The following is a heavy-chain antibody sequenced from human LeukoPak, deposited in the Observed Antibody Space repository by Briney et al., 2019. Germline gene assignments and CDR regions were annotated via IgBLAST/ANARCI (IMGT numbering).Heavy chain of an antibody. V-gene: IGHV3-30*03. D-gene: IGHD6-13*01. CDR1: GFTFSSYG. CDR3: ARDFAYSRLDS. Sequence: GGSLRLSCAASGFTFSSYGMHWVRQAPGKGLEWVAVISYDGSNKYYADSVKGRFTISRGNSKNTLYLQMNSLRAEDTALNYCARDFAYSRLDSWGQGTLVTVSS. CDR2: ISYDGSNK. J-gene: IGHJ4*02.